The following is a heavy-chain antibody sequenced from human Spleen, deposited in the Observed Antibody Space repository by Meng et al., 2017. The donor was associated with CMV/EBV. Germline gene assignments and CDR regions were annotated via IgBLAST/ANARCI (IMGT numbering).Heavy chain of an antibody. J-gene: IGHJ6*02. D-gene: IGHD3-22*01. Sequence: LKISCAASGFTFSSYGMHWVRQAPGKGLEWVAFIRDDGSNKYYADSVKGRFTISRDNSKNTLYLQMNSLRAEDTAVYYCARDSWRYYDATGFAGDGDYNGMDVWGQGTTVTVSS. CDR2: IRDDGSNK. CDR3: ARDSWRYYDATGFAGDGDYNGMDV. V-gene: IGHV3-30*02. CDR1: GFTFSSYG.